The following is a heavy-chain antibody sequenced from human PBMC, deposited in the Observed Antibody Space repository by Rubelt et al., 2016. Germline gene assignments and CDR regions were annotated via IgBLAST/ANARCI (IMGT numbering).Heavy chain of an antibody. Sequence: QVQLQQWGAGLLKPSETLSLTCGVYGGSFSGYYWGWIRQSPGKGLEWIGEINHSGSTNYNPSLKSRDTISVETSKNQYSRWVSYGAAEDTAVYYCARPLGFNYYNGMDVWGQGTTVTVSS. J-gene: IGHJ6*02. CDR2: INHSGST. CDR1: GGSFSGYY. V-gene: IGHV4-34*01. CDR3: ARPLGFNYYNGMDV.